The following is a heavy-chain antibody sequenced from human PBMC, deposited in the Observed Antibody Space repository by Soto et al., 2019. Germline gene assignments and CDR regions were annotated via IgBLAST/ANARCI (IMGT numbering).Heavy chain of an antibody. CDR3: AKGPATVDYDFWTGYYNHFDY. CDR1: GFTFSSYA. Sequence: GGSLRLSCAASGFTFSSYAMSWVRQAPGKGLEWVSAISGSGGSTYYADSVKGRFTISRDNSKNTLYLQMNSLRAEDTAVYYCAKGPATVDYDFWTGYYNHFDYWGQGT. CDR2: ISGSGGST. J-gene: IGHJ4*02. D-gene: IGHD3-3*01. V-gene: IGHV3-23*01.